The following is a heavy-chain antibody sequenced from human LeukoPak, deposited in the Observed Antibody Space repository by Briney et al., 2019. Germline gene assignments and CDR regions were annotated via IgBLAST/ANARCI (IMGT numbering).Heavy chain of an antibody. J-gene: IGHJ4*02. Sequence: PGGSLRLSCEASTFTFTPGWMSWVRQAPGKGLEWVAMMKRDGGEKHYVDSVRGRFTISRDNAKNSLYLQMDSLRDEDTAAYYCASLDTAHPSGVHWGQGTLVTVSS. CDR1: TFTFTPGW. CDR3: ASLDTAHPSGVH. D-gene: IGHD5-18*01. V-gene: IGHV3-7*01. CDR2: MKRDGGEK.